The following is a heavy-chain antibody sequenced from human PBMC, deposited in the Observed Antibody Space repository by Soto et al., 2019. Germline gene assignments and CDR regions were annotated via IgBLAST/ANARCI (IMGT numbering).Heavy chain of an antibody. CDR2: ISIGSSTI. V-gene: IGHV3-48*02. D-gene: IGHD3-22*01. J-gene: IGHJ4*02. CDR1: GFTFSSNG. Sequence: EVQLVESGGGLVQPGGSLRLSCEASGFTFSSNGMNWVRQAPGKGLEWVSFISIGSSTINYAGSVRGRFTISRDNAKNSLYLQMNSLRDEDPAVYYCARDWGGYDSDIRTHIPHLDSWGQGTLVTVSS. CDR3: ARDWGGYDSDIRTHIPHLDS.